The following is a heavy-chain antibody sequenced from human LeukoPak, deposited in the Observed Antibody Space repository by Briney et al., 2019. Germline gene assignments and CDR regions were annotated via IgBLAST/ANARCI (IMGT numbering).Heavy chain of an antibody. J-gene: IGHJ4*02. CDR3: AKDMAAYYYSSGNIDY. CDR2: ISWDGGST. D-gene: IGHD3-10*01. Sequence: GGSLRLSCAASGFTFDDYAMHWVRQAPGKGLEWVSLISWDGGSTYYADSVKGRFTISRDNSKNSLYLQMNSLRAEDTALYYCAKDMAAYYYSSGNIDYWGQGTLVTVSS. V-gene: IGHV3-43D*03. CDR1: GFTFDDYA.